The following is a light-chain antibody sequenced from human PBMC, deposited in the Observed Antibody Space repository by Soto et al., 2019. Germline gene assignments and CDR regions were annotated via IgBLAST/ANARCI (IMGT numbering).Light chain of an antibody. Sequence: QSVLTQPPSASGSPGQSVTISCTGTSSDVGGYNYVSWYQQHPGKAPKLMIYEVSKRPSGVPDRFSGSKPGNTASLTVSGLQAEDEADYYCSSYAGSNNLDVFGTGTKLTVL. J-gene: IGLJ1*01. CDR1: SSDVGGYNY. CDR3: SSYAGSNNLDV. CDR2: EVS. V-gene: IGLV2-8*01.